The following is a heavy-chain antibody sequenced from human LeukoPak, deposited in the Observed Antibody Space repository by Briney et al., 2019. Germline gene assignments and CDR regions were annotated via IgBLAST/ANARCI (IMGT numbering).Heavy chain of an antibody. D-gene: IGHD1/OR15-1a*01. CDR2: IYSGGGT. J-gene: IGHJ4*02. CDR3: ARFRAATTRFDY. Sequence: GGSLRLSCAASGFTVSSNYMSWVRQAPGKGLEWVSVIYSGGGTYYADSVRGRFTISRDDSKNTLYLQMNSLRAEDTAVYYCARFRAATTRFDYWGQGTLVTVSS. CDR1: GFTVSSNY. V-gene: IGHV3-66*01.